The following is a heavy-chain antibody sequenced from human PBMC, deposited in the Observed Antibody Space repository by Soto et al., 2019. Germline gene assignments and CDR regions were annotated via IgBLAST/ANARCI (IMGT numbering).Heavy chain of an antibody. CDR2: IFPGDSDT. CDR1: GYSFTNYW. J-gene: IGHJ4*02. Sequence: GASLKISCQTSGYSFTNYWIGWVRQLPGKGPEYMGVIFPGDSDTKYSPPFQGQVTISVDKSINTAYLQWSSLKASDTAMYYCARRDFDSSGYSQAFDFWGQGTSVTVSS. CDR3: ARRDFDSSGYSQAFDF. V-gene: IGHV5-51*01. D-gene: IGHD3-22*01.